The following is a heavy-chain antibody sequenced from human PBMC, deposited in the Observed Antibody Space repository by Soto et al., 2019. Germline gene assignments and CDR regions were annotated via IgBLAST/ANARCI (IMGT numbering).Heavy chain of an antibody. CDR2: INPNSGGT. J-gene: IGHJ3*02. D-gene: IGHD3-22*01. Sequence: ASVKVSCKASGYTFTGYYMRWVRQAPGQGLEWMGWINPNSGGTNYAQKFQGRVTMTRDTSISTAYMELSRLRSDDTAVYYCARDSSGYPEHAFDIWGQGTMVTVSS. V-gene: IGHV1-2*02. CDR3: ARDSSGYPEHAFDI. CDR1: GYTFTGYY.